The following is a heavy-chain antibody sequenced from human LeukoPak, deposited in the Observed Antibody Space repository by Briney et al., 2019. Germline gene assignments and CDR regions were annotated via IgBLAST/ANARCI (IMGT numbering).Heavy chain of an antibody. V-gene: IGHV4-39*07. J-gene: IGHJ6*03. Sequence: SETLSLTCTVSGGSLSSSSYYWGWIRQPPGKGLEWIGSIYYSGSTYYNPSLKSRVPISVDTSKNQFSLKLSSVTAADTAVYYCARSNKYSSSWYYGYYYYYMDVWGKGTTVTVSS. D-gene: IGHD6-13*01. CDR2: IYYSGST. CDR3: ARSNKYSSSWYYGYYYYYMDV. CDR1: GGSLSSSSYY.